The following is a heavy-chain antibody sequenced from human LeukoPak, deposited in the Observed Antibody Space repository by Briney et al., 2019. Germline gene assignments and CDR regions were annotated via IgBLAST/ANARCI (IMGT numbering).Heavy chain of an antibody. CDR2: IIPIFGTA. J-gene: IGHJ5*02. CDR3: HSRVLPAATA. Sequence: GASVKVSCKASGGTFSSYAISLVRQARGLGLEWMGGIIPIFGTANYAQKFQGRVTITADESTSTAYMELSSLRSEDTAVYYCHSRVLPAATAWSQGTLVTVSS. CDR1: GGTFSSYA. V-gene: IGHV1-69*01. D-gene: IGHD2-2*01.